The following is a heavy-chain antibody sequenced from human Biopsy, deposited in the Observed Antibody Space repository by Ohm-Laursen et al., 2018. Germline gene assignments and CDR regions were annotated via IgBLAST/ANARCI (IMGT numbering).Heavy chain of an antibody. Sequence: SLRLSCAASGFTFSNYQMSWIRRTPGKGLEWVSHISSGGSTIFHADSVKGRFTISRDDAKGSLYLQMTNLRAEDTAVYYCGRSYGIMAAPVHLWGQGTLVTVSS. CDR3: GRSYGIMAAPVHL. V-gene: IGHV3-11*01. D-gene: IGHD3-16*01. CDR2: ISSGGSTI. J-gene: IGHJ4*01. CDR1: GFTFSNYQ.